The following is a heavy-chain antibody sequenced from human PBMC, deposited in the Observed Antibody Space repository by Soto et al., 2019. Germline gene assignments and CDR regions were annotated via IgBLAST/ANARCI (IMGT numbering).Heavy chain of an antibody. CDR1: GFIFSSYA. V-gene: IGHV3-23*01. Sequence: GGSLRLSCAASGFIFSSYAMSWVRQAPGKGLEWVSTVSGSGGRTYYADSVKGRFTISRDNSKNTLNLQMNSLRAEDTAVYFCAMDPSYGGDYWGQGTLVTVSS. CDR2: VSGSGGRT. D-gene: IGHD4-17*01. CDR3: AMDPSYGGDY. J-gene: IGHJ4*02.